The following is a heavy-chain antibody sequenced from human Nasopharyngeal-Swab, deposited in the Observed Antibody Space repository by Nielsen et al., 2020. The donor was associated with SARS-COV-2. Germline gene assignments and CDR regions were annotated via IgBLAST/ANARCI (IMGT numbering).Heavy chain of an antibody. V-gene: IGHV3-21*01. CDR2: ISSSSSYI. J-gene: IGHJ6*02. CDR3: ARDDYYDSSGYYRYYYGMDV. D-gene: IGHD3-22*01. Sequence: GESLKISCAASGFTFSSYSMNWVRQAPGKGLEWVSSISSSSSYIYYADSVKGRFTISRDNAKNSLYLQMNSLRAEDTAVYYCARDDYYDSSGYYRYYYGMDVWGQGTTVTVSS. CDR1: GFTFSSYS.